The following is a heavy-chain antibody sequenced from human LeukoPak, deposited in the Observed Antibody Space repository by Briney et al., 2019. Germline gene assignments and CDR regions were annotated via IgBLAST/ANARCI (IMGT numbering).Heavy chain of an antibody. CDR1: GYNFNDFG. J-gene: IGHJ5*02. D-gene: IGHD1-14*01. V-gene: IGHV1-18*01. Sequence: ASVKVSRKASGYNFNDFGVTWVRQAPGQGLEWMGWISALTGDTNYAQKFQGRLTMTADTSTDTAYMEMRSLRSDDTAVYYCAREATGRAFDPWGQGTLVIVSS. CDR3: AREATGRAFDP. CDR2: ISALTGDT.